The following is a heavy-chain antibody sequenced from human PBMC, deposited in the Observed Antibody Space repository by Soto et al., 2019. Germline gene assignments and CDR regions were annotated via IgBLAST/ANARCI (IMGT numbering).Heavy chain of an antibody. CDR1: GDSISKYY. CDR2: IYHSGNT. Sequence: PSETLSLTCTVSGDSISKYYWSWIRQAPGKGLEWIGFIYHSGNTNYNPSLKSRVTMSIDTSKSQFSLKLNSVTAADTAVYYCARDQGIASSGPFDYWGPGTLVTVSS. J-gene: IGHJ4*02. D-gene: IGHD6-13*01. CDR3: ARDQGIASSGPFDY. V-gene: IGHV4-59*01.